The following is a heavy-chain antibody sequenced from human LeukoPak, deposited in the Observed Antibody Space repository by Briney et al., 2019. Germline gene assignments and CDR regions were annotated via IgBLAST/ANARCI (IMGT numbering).Heavy chain of an antibody. J-gene: IGHJ6*03. CDR1: GGSISNYY. CDR2: IYYSGST. V-gene: IGHV4-39*01. Sequence: PSETLSLTCTVSGGSISNYYWNWIRQPPGKGLEWIGSIYYSGSTYYNPSLKSRVTISVDTSKNQFSLKLSSVTAADTAVYYCARVYGSGSYYNGYYYYYMDVWGKGTTVTISS. D-gene: IGHD3-10*01. CDR3: ARVYGSGSYYNGYYYYYMDV.